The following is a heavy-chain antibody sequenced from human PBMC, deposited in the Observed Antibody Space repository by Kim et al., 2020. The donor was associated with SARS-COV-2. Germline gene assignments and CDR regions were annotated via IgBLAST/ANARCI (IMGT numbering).Heavy chain of an antibody. V-gene: IGHV3-49*04. CDR3: TRDQSVAHLGGRTPHHY. CDR2: IRSKAYGGTT. CDR1: GFTFGDYA. Sequence: GGSLRLSCTASGFTFGDYAMSWVRQAPGKGLEWVGFIRSKAYGGTTEYAASVKGRFTISRDDSKSIAYLQMNSLKTEDTAVYYCTRDQSVAHLGGRTPHHYWGQGTLVTVSS. D-gene: IGHD3-10*01. J-gene: IGHJ4*02.